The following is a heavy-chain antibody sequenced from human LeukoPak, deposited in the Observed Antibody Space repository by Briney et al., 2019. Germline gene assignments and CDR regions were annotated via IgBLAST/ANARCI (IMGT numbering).Heavy chain of an antibody. CDR1: GFTFSSYE. CDR3: ARDSGGSAFDI. V-gene: IGHV3-66*01. CDR2: IYSGGST. Sequence: GGSLRLSCAASGFTFSSYEMNWVRQAPGKGLEWVSVIYSGGSTYYADSVKGRFTISRDNSKNTLYLQMNSLRAEDTAVYYCARDSGGSAFDIWGQGTMVTVSS. J-gene: IGHJ3*02. D-gene: IGHD1-14*01.